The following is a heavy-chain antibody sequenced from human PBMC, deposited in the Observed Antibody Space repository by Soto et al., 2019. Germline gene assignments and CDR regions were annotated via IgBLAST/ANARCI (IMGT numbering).Heavy chain of an antibody. CDR2: IFHGGTT. J-gene: IGHJ5*02. V-gene: IGHV4-38-2*02. CDR1: GDNISNGYY. Sequence: PSETLSLTCAVSGDNISNGYYWSWIRQPPGMGLDWIGSIFHGGTTHYNPSLKSRVIMSADTSKNQLYLRLNSVTAADTAVYYCARDVDWFDPWGRGTLVTVSS. CDR3: ARDVDWFDP.